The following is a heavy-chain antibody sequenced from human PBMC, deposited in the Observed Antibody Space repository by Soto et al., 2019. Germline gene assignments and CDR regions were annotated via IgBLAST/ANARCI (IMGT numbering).Heavy chain of an antibody. J-gene: IGHJ5*02. CDR2: IYYSGST. V-gene: IGHV4-39*01. Sequence: SETLSLTCTVSGGSISSSSYYWGWIRQPPGKGLEWIGSIYYSGSTYYNPSLKSRVTISVDTSKNQFSLKLSSVTAADTAVYYCARPRDFNWFDPWGQGTLVTVSS. CDR3: ARPRDFNWFDP. CDR1: GGSISSSSYY.